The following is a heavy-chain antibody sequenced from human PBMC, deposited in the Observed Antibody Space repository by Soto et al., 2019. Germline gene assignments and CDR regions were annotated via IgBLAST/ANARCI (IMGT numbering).Heavy chain of an antibody. J-gene: IGHJ6*02. D-gene: IGHD6-19*01. CDR1: GGSIRRFY. V-gene: IGHV4-59*12. CDR2: SYYTGGI. CDR3: ARVGEPWLGGDYYYNGMDV. Sequence: SETLSLTCTVSGGSIRRFYWRWMRQPPGKGLQWIGYSYYTGGIRYNPSLESRVTISVDTTKNQFSLKLTSVTAADTAIYYCARVGEPWLGGDYYYNGMDVWGQGTTVT.